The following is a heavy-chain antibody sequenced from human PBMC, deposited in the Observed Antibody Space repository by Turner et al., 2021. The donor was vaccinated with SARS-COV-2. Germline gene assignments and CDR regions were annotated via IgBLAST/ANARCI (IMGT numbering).Heavy chain of an antibody. CDR1: GFTFSSKA. CDR2: ISGSGVGT. CDR3: AKDLRGITYYYGSGTYEVIDY. Sequence: EVQLLESGGGLVQPGGSLRLSCAASGFTFSSKAMNWVRQAPGKGLEWVSVISGSGVGTHYADSVKGRFTISRDNSKNTLYLQMDSLRAEDTAVYYCAKDLRGITYYYGSGTYEVIDYWGQGTLVTVSS. V-gene: IGHV3-23*01. D-gene: IGHD3-10*01. J-gene: IGHJ4*02.